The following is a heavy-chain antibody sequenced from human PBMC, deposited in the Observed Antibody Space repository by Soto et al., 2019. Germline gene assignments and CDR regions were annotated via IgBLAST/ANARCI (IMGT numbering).Heavy chain of an antibody. CDR1: GFSLSTSGAG. CDR2: IYWDDDK. CDR3: ARVMRYYGDYLFNDF. D-gene: IGHD4-17*01. V-gene: IGHV2-5*02. J-gene: IGHJ4*02. Sequence: QITLKESGPTLVKPTQTLTLTCTFSGFSLSTSGAGVGWIRQPPGKALEWLALIYWDDDKRYSPSLKSRLTITKDTSKNQVVLTMTNMDPVDTATYYCARVMRYYGDYLFNDFWGQGTLVTVSS.